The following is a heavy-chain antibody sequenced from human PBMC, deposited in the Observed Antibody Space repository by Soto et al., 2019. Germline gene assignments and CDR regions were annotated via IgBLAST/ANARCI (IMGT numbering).Heavy chain of an antibody. V-gene: IGHV1-18*01. J-gene: IGHJ4*02. CDR2: ISAYNGNT. CDR3: ARDGYGSGSYYKFDY. Sequence: ASVKVSCKASGYTFTSYGSSWVRQAPGQGLEWMGWISAYNGNTNYAQKLQGRVTMTTDTSTSTAYMELRSLRSDDTAVYYCARDGYGSGSYYKFDYWGQGTLVTVPQ. CDR1: GYTFTSYG. D-gene: IGHD3-10*01.